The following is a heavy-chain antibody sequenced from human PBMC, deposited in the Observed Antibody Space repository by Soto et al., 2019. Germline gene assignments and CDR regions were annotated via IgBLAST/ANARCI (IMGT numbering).Heavy chain of an antibody. V-gene: IGHV4-38-2*02. CDR1: GFAITRGYY. Sequence: SETLSLTCTVSGFAITRGYYWAWIRRPPGKGLEWIASIYHSGIAHYNPSLQSRVTISVDTSKNQFSLTLSSVTAADTDLYYCARLPGDFWGQGSLVTVS. CDR2: IYHSGIA. J-gene: IGHJ4*02. D-gene: IGHD3-10*01. CDR3: ARLPGDF.